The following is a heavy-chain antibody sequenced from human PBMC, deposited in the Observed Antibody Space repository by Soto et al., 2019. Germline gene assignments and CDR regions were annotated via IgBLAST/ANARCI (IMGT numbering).Heavy chain of an antibody. CDR1: GFTFDDYA. CDR2: ISWNSGSI. D-gene: IGHD3-3*01. Sequence: PGGSLRLSCATSGFTFDDYAMHRVPQAPRKGLEWVSGISWNSGSIGYADSVKGRFTISRDNAKNSLYLQMNSLRAEDTALYYCAKDMISGYYDFWSGYRFDAFDIWGQGTMVTVSS. J-gene: IGHJ3*02. V-gene: IGHV3-9*01. CDR3: AKDMISGYYDFWSGYRFDAFDI.